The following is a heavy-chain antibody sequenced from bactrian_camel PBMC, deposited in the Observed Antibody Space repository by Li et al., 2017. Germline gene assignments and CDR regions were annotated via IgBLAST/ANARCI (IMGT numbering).Heavy chain of an antibody. D-gene: IGHD2*01. J-gene: IGHJ4*01. CDR3: ALAQMGWGWLLPYY. V-gene: IGHV3S55*01. CDR2: MRSDGSF. CDR1: GLSFAGSG. Sequence: HVQLVESGGGSVQAGETLRLSCTASGLSFAGSGMAWYRQAPGDECVLVAIMRSDGSFYYVESVKGRFTMSLDNAKNTVYLQMNSLKPEDTAMYYCALAQMGWGWLLPYYWGQGTQVTVS.